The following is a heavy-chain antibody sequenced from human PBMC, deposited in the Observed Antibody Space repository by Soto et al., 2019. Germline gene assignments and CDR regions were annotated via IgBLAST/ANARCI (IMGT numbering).Heavy chain of an antibody. D-gene: IGHD4-4*01. CDR2: SSNSGTFS. J-gene: IGHJ4*02. V-gene: IGHV3-11*06. CDR3: ARSGDNYSSLDY. CDR1: GFTFSDYY. Sequence: GGSLRLSCEGSGFTFSDYYISWIRQAPGKGLEWISYSSNSGTFSRYADSVKGRFSISRDNTKNLLYLQMNSLRAEDTAVYYCARSGDNYSSLDYWGQGT.